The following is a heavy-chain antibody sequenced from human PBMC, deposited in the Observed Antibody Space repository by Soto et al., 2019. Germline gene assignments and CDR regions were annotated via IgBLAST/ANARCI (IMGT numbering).Heavy chain of an antibody. J-gene: IGHJ4*02. CDR2: IIPIFGTA. D-gene: IGHD6-19*01. CDR1: GGTFSSYA. V-gene: IGHV1-69*12. CDR3: ARGIGLTIAVDGYYFDY. Sequence: QVQLVQSGAEVKKPGSSVKVSCKASGGTFSSYAISWVRQAPGQGLEWMGGIIPIFGTANYAQKFQGRVTITEDESTSPADMELSSLRSEDTAVYYCARGIGLTIAVDGYYFDYWGQGTLVTVSS.